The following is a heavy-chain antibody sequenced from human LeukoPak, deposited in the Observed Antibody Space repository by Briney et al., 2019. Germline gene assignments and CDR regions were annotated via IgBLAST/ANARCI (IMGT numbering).Heavy chain of an antibody. D-gene: IGHD3-10*01. Sequence: PGGSLRLSCAASGFTFEVYAMHWGRQAPGQGLQWISGISWNSGSIGYADSVKGRFTISRGNAKNSLYLQMNSLRAEDMALYYCAKDYYGSGSSSFDYWGQGTLVTVSS. CDR2: ISWNSGSI. CDR3: AKDYYGSGSSSFDY. V-gene: IGHV3-9*03. J-gene: IGHJ4*02. CDR1: GFTFEVYA.